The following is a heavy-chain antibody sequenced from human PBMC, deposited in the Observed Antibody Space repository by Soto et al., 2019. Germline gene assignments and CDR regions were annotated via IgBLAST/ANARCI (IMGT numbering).Heavy chain of an antibody. CDR3: ARDSHCSSTSCYTRGGTYFDY. CDR2: IWYDGSNK. Sequence: GGSLRLSCAASGFTFSSYGMHWVRQAPGKGLEWVAVIWYDGSNKYYADSVKGRFTISRDNSKNTLYLQMNSLRAEDTAEYSCARDSHCSSTSCYTRGGTYFDYWGQGTLVTVSS. CDR1: GFTFSSYG. D-gene: IGHD2-2*02. J-gene: IGHJ4*02. V-gene: IGHV3-33*01.